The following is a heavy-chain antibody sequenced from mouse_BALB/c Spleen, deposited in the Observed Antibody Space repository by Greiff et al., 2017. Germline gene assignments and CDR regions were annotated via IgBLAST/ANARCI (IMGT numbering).Heavy chain of an antibody. CDR2: IDPANGNT. J-gene: IGHJ3*01. D-gene: IGHD2-1*01. V-gene: IGHV14-3*02. CDR3: ASYYGNYAWFAY. Sequence: VQLQQSGAELVKPGASVKLSCTASGFNIKDTYMHWVKQRPEQGLEWIGRIDPANGNTKYDPNFQGKATITADTSSNTAYLQLSSLTSEDTAVYYCASYYGNYAWFAYWGQGTLVTVSA. CDR1: GFNIKDTY.